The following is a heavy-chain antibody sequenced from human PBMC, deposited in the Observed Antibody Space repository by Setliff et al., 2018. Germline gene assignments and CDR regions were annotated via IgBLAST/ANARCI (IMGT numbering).Heavy chain of an antibody. V-gene: IGHV4-59*01. CDR3: ARPHGGDYAFDI. J-gene: IGHJ3*02. Sequence: SETLSLTCTVSGDSISSYYWSWIRQPPGKGLEWIGYIYYSGSTNYNPSLKSRVTMSVATFENHFSLKLNSLTAADTAVYYYARPHGGDYAFDIWGQGRMVTVSS. CDR1: GDSISSYY. D-gene: IGHD3-16*01. CDR2: IYYSGST.